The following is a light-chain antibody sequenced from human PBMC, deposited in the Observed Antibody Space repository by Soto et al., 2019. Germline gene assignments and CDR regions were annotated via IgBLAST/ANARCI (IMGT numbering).Light chain of an antibody. V-gene: IGKV1-39*01. CDR1: QNIVKY. J-gene: IGKJ2*01. Sequence: DIQMTQSPSSLSASVGDRVSITCRASQNIVKYLNWYQQKPGKAPKFLIYAASTLQSGVPSRFRASGAGTDFTLTITSLQPEDFGTYVCQQSLTSPYTFGQGTKLEIK. CDR2: AAS. CDR3: QQSLTSPYT.